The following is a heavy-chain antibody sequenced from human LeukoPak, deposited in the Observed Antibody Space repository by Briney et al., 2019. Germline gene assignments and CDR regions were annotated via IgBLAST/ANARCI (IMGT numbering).Heavy chain of an antibody. V-gene: IGHV1-2*02. J-gene: IGHJ5*02. D-gene: IGHD4-17*01. CDR2: INPNSGGT. Sequence: ASVKVSCKASGYTFTGYYMHWVRQAPGQGLEWMGWINPNSGGTNYAQKFQGRVTMTRDTSISTAYMELSRLRSDDTAVYYCARDGYGDYAPFDPWGQGTLVTVSS. CDR1: GYTFTGYY. CDR3: ARDGYGDYAPFDP.